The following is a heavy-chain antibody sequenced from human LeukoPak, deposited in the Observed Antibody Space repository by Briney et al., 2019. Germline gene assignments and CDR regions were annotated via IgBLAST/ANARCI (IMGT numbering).Heavy chain of an antibody. CDR1: GFTFDDYG. J-gene: IGHJ3*02. CDR2: INWNGGST. D-gene: IGHD3-22*01. V-gene: IGHV3-20*04. Sequence: RTGGSLRLSCAAAGFTFDDYGMSWVRQAPGKGLEWVSGINWNGGSTGYADSVKGRFTISSDNAKNSLYLQMNSLRAEDTALYYCARDPLWYDSSGYYLSRGPDAFDIWGQGTMVTVSS. CDR3: ARDPLWYDSSGYYLSRGPDAFDI.